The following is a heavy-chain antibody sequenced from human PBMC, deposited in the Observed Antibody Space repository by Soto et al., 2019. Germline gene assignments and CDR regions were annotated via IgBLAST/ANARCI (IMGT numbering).Heavy chain of an antibody. CDR2: IYYSGST. D-gene: IGHD3-10*01. Sequence: ETLSLTCTVSGGSISSYYWSWIRQPPGKGLEWIGYIYYSGSTNYNPSLKSRVTISVDTSKNQFSLKLSSVTAADTAVYYCARDRGTRTTNFYGMDVWGQGTTVTVSS. V-gene: IGHV4-59*01. CDR1: GGSISSYY. J-gene: IGHJ6*02. CDR3: ARDRGTRTTNFYGMDV.